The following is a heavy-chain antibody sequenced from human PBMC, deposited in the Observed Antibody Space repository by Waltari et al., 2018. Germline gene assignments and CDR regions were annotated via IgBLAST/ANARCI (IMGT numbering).Heavy chain of an antibody. D-gene: IGHD3-10*01. V-gene: IGHV3-74*01. J-gene: IGHJ4*02. Sequence: EVLMVESGGGLVHPGGSLRLSCAGTGFPCRTFLLACVRQAPGKGLGWVSHISADGATTKYADSVKGRFTISRDSAKNELYLQMNSLRDDDTAVYYCARDADYDRSGSDYWGQGTLVTVSS. CDR2: ISADGATT. CDR1: GFPCRTFL. CDR3: ARDADYDRSGSDY.